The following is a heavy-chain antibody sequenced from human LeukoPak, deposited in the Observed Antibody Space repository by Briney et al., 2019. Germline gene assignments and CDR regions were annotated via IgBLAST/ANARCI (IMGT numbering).Heavy chain of an antibody. Sequence: GGSLRLSCAASGFTFSSYGMHWVRQAPGKGLEWVALIRYDGSNKYYADSAKGRFTISRDNSKNTLYLQMNSLRAEDTAVYYCAKVGYSYGHSWGQGTLVTVSS. D-gene: IGHD5-18*01. V-gene: IGHV3-30*02. CDR2: IRYDGSNK. CDR1: GFTFSSYG. J-gene: IGHJ4*02. CDR3: AKVGYSYGHS.